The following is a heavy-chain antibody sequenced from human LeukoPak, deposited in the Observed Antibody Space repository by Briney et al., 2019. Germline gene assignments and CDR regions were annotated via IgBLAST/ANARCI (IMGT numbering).Heavy chain of an antibody. V-gene: IGHV4-59*01. CDR3: ARGVGGDTDFDY. CDR2: IYYSGST. Sequence: PSETLSLTCTVPGGSISSYYWSWIQQPPRKGLQWIGYIYYSGSTNYNPSLKSRVTISVDTSKNQFSLKLSSVTAADTAVYYCARGVGGDTDFDYWGQGTLVTVSS. D-gene: IGHD5-18*01. CDR1: GGSISSYY. J-gene: IGHJ4*02.